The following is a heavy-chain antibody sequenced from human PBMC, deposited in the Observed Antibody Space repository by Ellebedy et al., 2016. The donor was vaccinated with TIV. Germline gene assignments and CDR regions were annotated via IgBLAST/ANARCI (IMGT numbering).Heavy chain of an antibody. D-gene: IGHD4-23*01. CDR1: GGIFRSNA. Sequence: ASVKVSCKASGGIFRSNAVSWVRQAPGQGFEWMGGIIAIFGTAKYAQKFQDRVTITADESTSTVYMNLSRLRPEDTAMYYCAKYYGGKGFYYWGQGTLVTVSS. CDR3: AKYYGGKGFYY. CDR2: IIAIFGTA. V-gene: IGHV1-69*13. J-gene: IGHJ4*02.